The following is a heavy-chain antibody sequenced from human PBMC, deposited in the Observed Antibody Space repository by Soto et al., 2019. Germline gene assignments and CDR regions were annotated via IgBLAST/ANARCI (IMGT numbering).Heavy chain of an antibody. CDR3: ARGKSYAYADY. Sequence: QVQLVQSGAEVKKPGASVKVSCKASGYTFTSYDINWVRQATGQGLEWMGWMNPNSGNTGYAQKFQGRITMTRNTSIRTAYMELNSLSSGDTAVYYCARGKSYAYADYWGQGALVTVSS. V-gene: IGHV1-8*01. CDR2: MNPNSGNT. D-gene: IGHD3-16*01. CDR1: GYTFTSYD. J-gene: IGHJ4*02.